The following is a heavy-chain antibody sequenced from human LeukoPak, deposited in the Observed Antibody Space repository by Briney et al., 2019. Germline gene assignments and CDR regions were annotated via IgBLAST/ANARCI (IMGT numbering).Heavy chain of an antibody. CDR2: IYSDGST. CDR3: VRPKHSSTSWLHYGMDV. Sequence: GGSLRLSCAASGFTVSSNYLSWVRQAPGKGLEWVSLIYSDGSTYYADSVRGRFTISRDNSKNTVYLQMNSLRAEDTAVFYCVRPKHSSTSWLHYGMDVWGQGTTVTVSS. D-gene: IGHD2-2*01. V-gene: IGHV3-66*04. CDR1: GFTVSSNY. J-gene: IGHJ6*02.